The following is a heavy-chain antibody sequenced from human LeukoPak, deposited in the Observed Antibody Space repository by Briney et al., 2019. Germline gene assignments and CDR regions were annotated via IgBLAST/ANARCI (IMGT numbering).Heavy chain of an antibody. CDR1: GYTFTSYD. Sequence: GASVKVSCKASGYTFTSYDMNWVRQATGQGLEWRGWMNPNSGNTGYAQKFQGRVTMTRNTSISTAYMELSSLRSEDTAVYYCARIGMHDAFDIWGEGAMVTVSS. CDR3: ARIGMHDAFDI. CDR2: MNPNSGNT. V-gene: IGHV1-8*01. J-gene: IGHJ3*02. D-gene: IGHD3-10*01.